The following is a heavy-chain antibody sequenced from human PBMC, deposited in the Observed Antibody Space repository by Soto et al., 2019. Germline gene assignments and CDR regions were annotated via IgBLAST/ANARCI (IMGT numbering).Heavy chain of an antibody. D-gene: IGHD2-15*01. Sequence: SETLSLTCTVSGGSISSGGYYWSWIRQHPGKGLEWIGYIYYSGSTYYNPSLKSRVTISVDTSKNQFSLKLSSVTAADTAVYYCAREYLIRGGSSAGSHFDYWGQGTLVTVSS. CDR1: GGSISSGGYY. J-gene: IGHJ4*02. V-gene: IGHV4-31*03. CDR3: AREYLIRGGSSAGSHFDY. CDR2: IYYSGST.